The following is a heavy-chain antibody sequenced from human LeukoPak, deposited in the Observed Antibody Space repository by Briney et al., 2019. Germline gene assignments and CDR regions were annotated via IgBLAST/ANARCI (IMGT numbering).Heavy chain of an antibody. CDR3: AKVSFGDPRGYMDV. D-gene: IGHD3-10*01. CDR2: MSGSGDST. Sequence: GGSLRLSCAASGFTFSSYGMSWVRQAPGKGLEWVSGMSGSGDSTYYADSVKGRFTISRDNSKNTQYLQMNNLRTEDTAVYYCAKVSFGDPRGYMDVWGKGTTVTVSS. J-gene: IGHJ6*03. CDR1: GFTFSSYG. V-gene: IGHV3-23*01.